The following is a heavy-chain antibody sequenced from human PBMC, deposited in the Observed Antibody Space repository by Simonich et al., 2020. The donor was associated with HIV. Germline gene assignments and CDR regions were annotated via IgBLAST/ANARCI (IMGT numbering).Heavy chain of an antibody. Sequence: RGLEWVSAISGSGGSTYYADSVKGRFTISRDNSKNTLYLQMNSLRAEDTAVYYCAKTGSDYYDSSGFKGSDAFDIWGQGTMVTVSS. CDR2: ISGSGGST. V-gene: IGHV3-23*01. D-gene: IGHD3-22*01. J-gene: IGHJ3*02. CDR3: AKTGSDYYDSSGFKGSDAFDI.